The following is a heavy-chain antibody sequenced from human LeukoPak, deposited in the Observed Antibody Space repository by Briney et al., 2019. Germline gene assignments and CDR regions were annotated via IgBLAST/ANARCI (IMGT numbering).Heavy chain of an antibody. J-gene: IGHJ4*02. CDR3: ARRYCSRTICYALDF. CDR2: ISIGDDT. CDR1: GVTFRDST. D-gene: IGHD2-2*01. Sequence: GSPRHSCVAPGVTFRDSTTYCVRDVPGGRLEWVSAISIGDDTHYPDSVKGRFTISRDNAKNSLYLQMDSLRAEDTAIYYCARRYCSRTICYALDFWGQGTLVTVSS. V-gene: IGHV3-69-1*01.